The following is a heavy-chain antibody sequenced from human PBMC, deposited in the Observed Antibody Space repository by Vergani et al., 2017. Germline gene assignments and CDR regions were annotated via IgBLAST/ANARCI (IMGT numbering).Heavy chain of an antibody. CDR2: IYYSGST. D-gene: IGHD3-9*01. V-gene: IGHV4-31*03. J-gene: IGHJ6*04. Sequence: QVQLQESGPGLVKPSETLSLTCTVSGGSVSSGSYYWSWIRQHPGKGLEWIGYIYYSGSTYYNPSLKSRVTISVDTSKNQFSLKLSSVTAADTAVYYCARDRVAAHWFFLDVWGKGTTVTVSS. CDR1: GGSVSSGSYY. CDR3: ARDRVAAHWFFLDV.